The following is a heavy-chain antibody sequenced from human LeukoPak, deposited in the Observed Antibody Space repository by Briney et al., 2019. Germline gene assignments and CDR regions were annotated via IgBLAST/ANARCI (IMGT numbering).Heavy chain of an antibody. CDR1: GDSVSSNSAA. J-gene: IGHJ6*03. CDR3: ARVIDRIAAAGHMDV. Sequence: PSQTLSLTCAISGDSVSSNSAAWNWIRQSPSRGLEWLGRTCYRSKWYDDYAVSVKSRITINPDTSKNQFSLQLNSVTPEDTAVYYCARVIDRIAAAGHMDVWGKGTTVTVSS. CDR2: TCYRSKWYD. D-gene: IGHD6-13*01. V-gene: IGHV6-1*01.